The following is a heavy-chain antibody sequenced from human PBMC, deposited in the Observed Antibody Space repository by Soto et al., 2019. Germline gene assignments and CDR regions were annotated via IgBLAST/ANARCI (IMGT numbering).Heavy chain of an antibody. D-gene: IGHD5-18*01. V-gene: IGHV3-23*01. CDR2: ITNSGGST. J-gene: IGHJ4*02. Sequence: EVQLLESGGDLVQPGGSLRLSCAASGFAFTTYPMTWVRQSPGKGLEWVSCITNSGGSTYFADSVKGRFTISRDNSKSTLYLQMSSLSAEDTAVYYCARGGPRDGYRDLDYWGPGTQVTVSS. CDR1: GFAFTTYP. CDR3: ARGGPRDGYRDLDY.